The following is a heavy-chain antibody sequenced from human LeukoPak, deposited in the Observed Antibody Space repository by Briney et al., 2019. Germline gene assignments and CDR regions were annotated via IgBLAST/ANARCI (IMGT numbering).Heavy chain of an antibody. CDR2: ISWNSGSI. J-gene: IGHJ5*02. D-gene: IGHD2/OR15-2a*01. CDR3: AKAPAIIGGWFDP. V-gene: IGHV3-9*01. CDR1: GLTFDDYA. Sequence: SLRLSCAASGLTFDDYAMHWVRQAPGKGLEWVSGISWNSGSIGYADSVKGRFTISRDNGKNSLYLQMNSLRAEDTALYYCAKAPAIIGGWFDPWGQGTLVTVSS.